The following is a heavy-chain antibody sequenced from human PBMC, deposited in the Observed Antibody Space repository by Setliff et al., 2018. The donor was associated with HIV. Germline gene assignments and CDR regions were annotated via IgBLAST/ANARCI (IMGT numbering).Heavy chain of an antibody. CDR1: GYTFTSYG. D-gene: IGHD3-3*01. CDR3: ARGEKRFLEWLPLDYYYYYYMDV. V-gene: IGHV1-18*01. J-gene: IGHJ6*03. Sequence: ASVKVSCKASGYTFTSYGINWVRQAPGQGLEWMGIINPTSGNTTYAQKFQGRVTITADESTSTAYMELSSLRSEDTAVYYCARGEKRFLEWLPLDYYYYYYMDVWGKGITVTVSS. CDR2: INPTSGNT.